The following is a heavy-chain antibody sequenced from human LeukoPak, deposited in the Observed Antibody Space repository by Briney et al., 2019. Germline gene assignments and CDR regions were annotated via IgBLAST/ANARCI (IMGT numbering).Heavy chain of an antibody. CDR2: IYYSGST. J-gene: IGHJ3*02. CDR3: AIEGSSGWYDRGAFDI. CDR1: GGSISSYY. D-gene: IGHD6-19*01. V-gene: IGHV4-59*01. Sequence: SETLSLTCTVSGGSISSYYWSWIRQPPGKGLEWIGYIYYSGSTNYNPSLKSRVTISVDTSKNQFSLKLSSVTAADTAVYYCAIEGSSGWYDRGAFDIWGQGTMVTVSS.